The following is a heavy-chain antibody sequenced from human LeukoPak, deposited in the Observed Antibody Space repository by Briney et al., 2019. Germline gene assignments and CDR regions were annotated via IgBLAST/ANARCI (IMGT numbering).Heavy chain of an antibody. CDR2: INHNGNVN. CDR1: GFTFSSYW. CDR3: AKDRAAVAYDAFDI. V-gene: IGHV3-7*03. J-gene: IGHJ3*02. D-gene: IGHD2-15*01. Sequence: GGSLRLSCAASGFTFSSYWMNWARQAPGKGLEWVASINHNGNVNYYVDSVKGRFTISGDNAKNSLYLQMNSLRAEDTALYYCAKDRAAVAYDAFDIWGQGTMVTVSS.